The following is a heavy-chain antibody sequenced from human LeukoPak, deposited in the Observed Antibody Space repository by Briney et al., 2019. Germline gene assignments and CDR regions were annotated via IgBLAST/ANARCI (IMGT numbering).Heavy chain of an antibody. CDR1: GFTFSSYG. J-gene: IGHJ6*02. D-gene: IGHD2-2*02. Sequence: GRSLRLSCAASGFTFSSYGMHWVRQAPGKGLEWVAVIWYDGSNKYYADSVKGRFTISRDNSKNTLYLQMNSLRAEDTAVYYCARGVKGEYQLLYRPHYGMDAWGQGTTVTVSS. CDR2: IWYDGSNK. CDR3: ARGVKGEYQLLYRPHYGMDA. V-gene: IGHV3-33*01.